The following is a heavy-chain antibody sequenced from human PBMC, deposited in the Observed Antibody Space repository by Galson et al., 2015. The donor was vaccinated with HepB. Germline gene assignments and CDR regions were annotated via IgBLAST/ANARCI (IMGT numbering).Heavy chain of an antibody. Sequence: SVKVSCKVSGYTLTELSMHWVRQAPGKGLEWMGGFDPENGETIYAQKFQGRVTMTEDTSTDTAYMELSSLRSEDTAVYYCATVNYSDGWYGGYQYYGMDVWGQGTTVTVSS. CDR2: FDPENGET. V-gene: IGHV1-24*01. CDR3: ATVNYSDGWYGGYQYYGMDV. D-gene: IGHD6-19*01. J-gene: IGHJ6*02. CDR1: GYTLTELS.